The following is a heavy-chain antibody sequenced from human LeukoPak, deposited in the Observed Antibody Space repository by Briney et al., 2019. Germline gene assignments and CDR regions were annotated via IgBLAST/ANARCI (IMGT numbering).Heavy chain of an antibody. CDR2: ISSSSSYI. CDR1: GFTFSSYS. D-gene: IGHD2-15*01. Sequence: GGSLRLSCAASGFTFSSYSMHWVRQAPGKGLEWVSSISSSSSYISYADSVKGRFTISRDNAKNSLYLQMNSLRAEDTAVYYCARDGGSFFFDYWGQGTLVTVSS. CDR3: ARDGGSFFFDY. J-gene: IGHJ4*02. V-gene: IGHV3-21*01.